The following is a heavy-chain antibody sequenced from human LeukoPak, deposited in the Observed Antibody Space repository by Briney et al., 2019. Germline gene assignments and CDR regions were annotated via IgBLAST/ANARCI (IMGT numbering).Heavy chain of an antibody. CDR2: INGDGSST. V-gene: IGHV3-74*01. CDR3: ARGLSGYASSLGY. CDR1: GFTFNSHW. J-gene: IGHJ4*02. Sequence: GGSLRLSCAASGFTFNSHWMHWVRQAPGKGLVWVSRINGDGSSTTYADSVRGRFTISRDDAKNTLYLEMNSLRAEDTAVYYCARGLSGYASSLGYWGQGTLVTVSS. D-gene: IGHD6-6*01.